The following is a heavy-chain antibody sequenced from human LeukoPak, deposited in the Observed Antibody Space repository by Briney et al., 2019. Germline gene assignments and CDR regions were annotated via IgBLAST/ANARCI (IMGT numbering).Heavy chain of an antibody. Sequence: ASVKVSCKASGYSFTTFYMHWVRQAPGQGLEWIGIINPSGGTTSQAQKFQGRVAMTRDTSTSTVYMELSSLRAEDTAVYYCARDQIIVATILDYYYGMDVWGQGTTVTVSS. J-gene: IGHJ6*02. CDR1: GYSFTTFY. CDR2: INPSGGTT. CDR3: ARDQIIVATILDYYYGMDV. D-gene: IGHD5-12*01. V-gene: IGHV1-46*01.